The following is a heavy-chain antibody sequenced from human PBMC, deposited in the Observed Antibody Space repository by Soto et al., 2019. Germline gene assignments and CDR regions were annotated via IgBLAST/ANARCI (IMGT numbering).Heavy chain of an antibody. CDR2: IYYSGST. CDR1: GGSISSSSYY. D-gene: IGHD2-15*01. J-gene: IGHJ4*02. Sequence: SETLSLTCTVSGGSISSSSYYWGWIRQPPGKGLEWIGSIYYSGSTYYNPSLKSRVTISVDTSKNHFSLKLSSVTAADTAVYYCARLGYCSGGSCYSGYWGQGTLVTVSS. V-gene: IGHV4-39*01. CDR3: ARLGYCSGGSCYSGY.